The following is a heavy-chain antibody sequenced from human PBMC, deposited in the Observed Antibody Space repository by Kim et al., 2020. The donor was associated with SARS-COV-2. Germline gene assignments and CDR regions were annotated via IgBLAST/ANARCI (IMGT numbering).Heavy chain of an antibody. CDR3: ARRWLELRVDYYYGMDV. CDR1: GGSFSGYY. Sequence: SETLSLTCAVYGGSFSGYYWSWIRQPPGKGLEWIGEINHSGSTNYNPSLKSRVTISVDTSKNQFSLKLSSVTAADTAVYYCARRWLELRVDYYYGMDVWGQGTTVTVSS. D-gene: IGHD1-7*01. CDR2: INHSGST. J-gene: IGHJ6*02. V-gene: IGHV4-34*01.